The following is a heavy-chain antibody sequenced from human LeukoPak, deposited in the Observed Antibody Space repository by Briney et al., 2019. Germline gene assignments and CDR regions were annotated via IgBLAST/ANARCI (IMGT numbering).Heavy chain of an antibody. CDR3: AREEGFWSGYHDRDV. D-gene: IGHD3-3*01. CDR2: IYYSGST. CDR1: GFTLSHYA. J-gene: IGHJ6*02. V-gene: IGHV4-39*02. Sequence: PGGSLRLSCSMSGFTLSHYAMSWVRQAPGKGLEWIGSIYYSGSTYYNPSLKSRVTISVDTSKNQFSLKLSSVTAADTAVYYCAREEGFWSGYHDRDVWGQGTTVTVSS.